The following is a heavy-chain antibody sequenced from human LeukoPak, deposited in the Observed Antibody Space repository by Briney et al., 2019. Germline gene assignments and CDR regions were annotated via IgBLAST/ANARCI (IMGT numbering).Heavy chain of an antibody. J-gene: IGHJ4*02. CDR2: ITSSGSTI. CDR3: ARANFDSRAYTYYFDC. V-gene: IGHV3-48*03. Sequence: PGGSLRLSCAASGFTFSTYEMNWVPQAPGKGLEWVSYITSSGSTIYYADSVKGRFTISRDNAKNSLYLQMNSLRAEDTAVYYCARANFDSRAYTYYFDCWGQGTLVTVSS. D-gene: IGHD3-22*01. CDR1: GFTFSTYE.